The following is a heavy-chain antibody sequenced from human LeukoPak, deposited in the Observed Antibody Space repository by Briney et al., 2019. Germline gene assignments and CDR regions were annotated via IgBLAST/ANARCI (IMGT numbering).Heavy chain of an antibody. CDR2: INHSGST. V-gene: IGHV4-34*01. J-gene: IGHJ6*02. CDR1: GGSFSGYY. Sequence: SETLSRTCAVYGGSFSGYYWSWIREPPGKGLEWIGEINHSGSTNYNPSLKSRVTISVDTSKNQFSLKLSSVTAADTAVYYCARQSYQLNYYYYGMDVWGQGTTVTVSS. CDR3: ARQSYQLNYYYYGMDV. D-gene: IGHD2-2*01.